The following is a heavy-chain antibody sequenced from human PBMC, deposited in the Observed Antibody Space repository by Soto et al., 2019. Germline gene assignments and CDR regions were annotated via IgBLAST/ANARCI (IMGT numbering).Heavy chain of an antibody. CDR3: ARDGISGAINWFDP. CDR1: GFTFSSYE. J-gene: IGHJ5*02. V-gene: IGHV3-48*03. D-gene: IGHD1-26*01. Sequence: GGSLRLSCAASGFTFSSYEMNWVRQAPGKGLEWVSYISSSGSTIYYADSVKGRFTISRDNAKNSLYLQMNSLRAEDTAVYYCARDGISGAINWFDPWGQGTLVTVSS. CDR2: ISSSGSTI.